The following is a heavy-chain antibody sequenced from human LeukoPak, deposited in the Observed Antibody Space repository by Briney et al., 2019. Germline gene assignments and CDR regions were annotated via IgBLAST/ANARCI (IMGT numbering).Heavy chain of an antibody. Sequence: SETLSLTRTVSGGSISSSGYYWGWIRQPPGKGLEWIGSIYYSGSTYYNPSLKSRVTISVDTSKNQFSLKLSSVTAADTAVYYCARQRGYYYDSSGYYFDYWGQGTLVTVSS. CDR3: ARQRGYYYDSSGYYFDY. D-gene: IGHD3-22*01. J-gene: IGHJ4*02. CDR2: IYYSGST. V-gene: IGHV4-39*01. CDR1: GGSISSSGYY.